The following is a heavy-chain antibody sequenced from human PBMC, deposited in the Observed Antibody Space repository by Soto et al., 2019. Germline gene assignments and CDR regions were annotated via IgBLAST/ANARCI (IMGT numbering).Heavy chain of an antibody. CDR2: MNPNSGNT. CDR1: GYTFTSYD. D-gene: IGHD3-3*01. V-gene: IGHV1-8*01. J-gene: IGHJ6*02. Sequence: ASVEVSCKASGYTFTSYDINWVRQATGQGLEWMGWMNPNSGNTGYAQKFQGRVTMTRNTSISTAYMELSSLRSEDTAVYYCARQKITIFGVAHYGMDVWGQGTTVTVS. CDR3: ARQKITIFGVAHYGMDV.